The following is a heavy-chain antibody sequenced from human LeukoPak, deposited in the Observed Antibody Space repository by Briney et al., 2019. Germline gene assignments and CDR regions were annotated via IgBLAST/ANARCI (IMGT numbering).Heavy chain of an antibody. CDR2: IYTSGST. V-gene: IGHV4-61*02. Sequence: QASETLSLTCTVSGGSISSGSYYWSWIRQPAGKGLEWIGRIYTSGSTNYNPSLKSRVTISPDTSENHFSLKLSSVTAADTAVYYCARVTTGGYYNYWGQGTLVTVSS. CDR3: ARVTTGGYYNY. D-gene: IGHD3-22*01. J-gene: IGHJ4*02. CDR1: GGSISSGSYY.